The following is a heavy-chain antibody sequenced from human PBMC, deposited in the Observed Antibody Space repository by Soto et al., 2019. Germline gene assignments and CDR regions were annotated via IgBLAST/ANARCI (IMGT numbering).Heavy chain of an antibody. J-gene: IGHJ2*01. V-gene: IGHV3-23*01. D-gene: IGHD7-27*01. CDR1: GFTFSSYA. CDR3: AKRNWGGWYFDL. Sequence: EVQLLESGGGLVQPGGSLRLSCAASGFTFSSYAMSWVRQAPGKGLEWVSAISGSGGSTYYADSVKGRFTISRDNSENPLYLQMNSLRAEDTAVYYCAKRNWGGWYFDLWGRGTLVTVSS. CDR2: ISGSGGST.